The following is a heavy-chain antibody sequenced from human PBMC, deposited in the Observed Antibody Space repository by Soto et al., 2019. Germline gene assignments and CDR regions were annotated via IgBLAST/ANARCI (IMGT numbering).Heavy chain of an antibody. CDR3: VREGRGSFDF. CDR2: IGGRGNSA. D-gene: IGHD5-12*01. Sequence: GSLRLACAASGFIFTNYAMNWVRQAPGKGLEWVSVIGGRGNSAYYADSVQGRFTISRDNSKNTLSLQMSSLTADDTAIYYCVREGRGSFDFWGRGTMVTVSS. V-gene: IGHV3-23*01. J-gene: IGHJ3*01. CDR1: GFIFTNYA.